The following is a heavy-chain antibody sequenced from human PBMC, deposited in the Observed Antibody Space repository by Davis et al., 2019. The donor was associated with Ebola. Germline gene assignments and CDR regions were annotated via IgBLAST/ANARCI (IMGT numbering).Heavy chain of an antibody. V-gene: IGHV3-30*04. CDR1: GFAFNSYA. D-gene: IGHD3-10*01. CDR2: ISYHGSNK. J-gene: IGHJ4*02. CDR3: ARDRAEGSGTRGILDY. Sequence: PGGSLRLSCSASGFAFNSYAMHWVRQAPGKGLEWVAVISYHGSNKYYADSVKGRFTISRDNSKNTLYLQMNSLRAEDTAMYYCARDRAEGSGTRGILDYWGQGTLVTVSS.